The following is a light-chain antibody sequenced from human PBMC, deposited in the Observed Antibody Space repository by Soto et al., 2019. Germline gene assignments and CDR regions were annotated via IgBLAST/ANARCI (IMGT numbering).Light chain of an antibody. J-gene: IGLJ1*01. CDR1: SSDIGAYNY. Sequence: QSVLTQPASVSESPGQSITISCAGTSSDIGAYNYVSWYQQHPDKAPKLLIYGVSNRPSGVSDRFSGSKSGNTASLTISGLQAEDEAAYYCSSYTGTSTYVFGSGTKVTVL. V-gene: IGLV2-14*01. CDR3: SSYTGTSTYV. CDR2: GVS.